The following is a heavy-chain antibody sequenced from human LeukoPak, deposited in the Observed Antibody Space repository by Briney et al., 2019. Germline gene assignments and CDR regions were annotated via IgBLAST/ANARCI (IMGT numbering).Heavy chain of an antibody. J-gene: IGHJ4*02. V-gene: IGHV4-59*01. CDR1: GGSLSSYN. CDR3: ARGGYVWGSYRYTFDY. CDR2: IYYSGST. Sequence: SGTLSLTCTVSGGSLSSYNWSWIRQPPGKGLEWVWYIYYSGSTTYNPSLTSRVTISGHTSQNQFPLKLSSVTAADPAVYYSARGGYVWGSYRYTFDYRGEGAPVTLS. D-gene: IGHD3-16*02.